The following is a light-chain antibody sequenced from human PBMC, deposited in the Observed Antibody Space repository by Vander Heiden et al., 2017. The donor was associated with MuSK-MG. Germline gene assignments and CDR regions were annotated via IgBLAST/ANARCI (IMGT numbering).Light chain of an antibody. J-gene: IGKJ2*01. CDR1: QSVSNNY. CDR3: QQYATLPHT. CDR2: GVS. V-gene: IGKV3-20*01. Sequence: DIVLTQSPGTLSLSPGERATLSCRASQSVSNNYLAWYQQKPGQSPRLLIYGVSNRATGIPDRFSGSGSGTDFTLTISRLEPEDFAVYYCQQYATLPHTFVQGTKLEIK.